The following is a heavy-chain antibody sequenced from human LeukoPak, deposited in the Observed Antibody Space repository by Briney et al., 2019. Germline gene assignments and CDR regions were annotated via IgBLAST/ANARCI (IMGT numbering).Heavy chain of an antibody. CDR3: ARDPGGYFFDY. CDR1: DGSISSYY. CDR2: IYDSGTT. V-gene: IGHV4-59*01. J-gene: IGHJ4*02. D-gene: IGHD3-10*01. Sequence: SETLSLTCTVSDGSISSYYWSWIRQPPGKGLEWIGYIYDSGTTNYNPSLKSRVTVSVDTSKNQFSLKLSSVTAADTAVYYCARDPGGYFFDYWGQGTLVTVSS.